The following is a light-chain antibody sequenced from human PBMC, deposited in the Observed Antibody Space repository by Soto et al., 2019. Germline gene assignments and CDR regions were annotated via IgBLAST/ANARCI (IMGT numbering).Light chain of an antibody. J-gene: IGLJ2*01. CDR3: ATWDINLSGGV. CDR2: DNY. V-gene: IGLV1-51*01. CDR1: DSNIGINF. Sequence: QSVFTQPPSVSAAPGQKVTISCSGSDSNIGINFVSWYKQLPGTAPKLLIYDNYKRFSGIPDRFSGSKSGTSATLGITGLQTGDEADYYCATWDINLSGGVFGGGTKLTVL.